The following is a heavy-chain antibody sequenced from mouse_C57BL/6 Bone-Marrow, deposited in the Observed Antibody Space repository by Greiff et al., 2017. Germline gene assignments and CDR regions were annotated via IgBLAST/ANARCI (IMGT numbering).Heavy chain of an antibody. D-gene: IGHD2-4*01. V-gene: IGHV14-4*01. CDR3: TPYDYEGPWFAY. Sequence: EVQLQQSGAELVRPGASAKLSCTASGFNIKDDYMHWVKQRPEQGLEWIGWIDPENGDTEYASKFQGKATITADTSSNTAYLQLSSLTSEDTAVYYCTPYDYEGPWFAYWDQGTLVTVSA. CDR1: GFNIKDDY. CDR2: IDPENGDT. J-gene: IGHJ3*01.